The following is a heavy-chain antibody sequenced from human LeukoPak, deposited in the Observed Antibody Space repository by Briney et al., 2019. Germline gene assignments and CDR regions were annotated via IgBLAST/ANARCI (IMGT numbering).Heavy chain of an antibody. CDR3: ARVKVSPSRYFDWLLNYFDY. V-gene: IGHV1-2*02. Sequence: ASVKVSCKAFGYTLTGYYMHWVRQAPGQGLEWMGWINPNSGDTNYAQNLQGRVTMTTDTSTSTVYMELRSLRSDDTAVYYCARVKVSPSRYFDWLLNYFDYWGQGTLVTVSS. CDR1: GYTLTGYY. J-gene: IGHJ4*02. CDR2: INPNSGDT. D-gene: IGHD3-9*01.